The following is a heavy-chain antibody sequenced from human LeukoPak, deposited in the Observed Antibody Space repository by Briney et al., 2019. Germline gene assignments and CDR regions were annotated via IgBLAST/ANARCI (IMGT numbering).Heavy chain of an antibody. V-gene: IGHV3-74*01. D-gene: IGHD2-21*01. CDR1: GFTFSSYW. CDR2: INSDGSST. Sequence: GGSLRLSCAASGFTFSSYWMHWVRQAPGKGLVWVSRINSDGSSTSYADSVKGRFTISRDDSKNTVYLQMNSLKSEDTAVYHCTIGSHSPEDHWGQGTLVTVSS. CDR3: TIGSHSPEDH. J-gene: IGHJ4*02.